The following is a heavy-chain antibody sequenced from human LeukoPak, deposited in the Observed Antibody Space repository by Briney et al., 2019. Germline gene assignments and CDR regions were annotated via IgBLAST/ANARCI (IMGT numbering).Heavy chain of an antibody. CDR3: ARGGYNPFDY. V-gene: IGHV3-7*01. CDR2: IKQDGSEK. J-gene: IGHJ4*02. CDR1: GFTFSSYW. Sequence: GSLRLSCVASGFTFSSYWMSWVRQAPGKGLEWVANIKQDGSEKYYVDSVKGRFTISRDNAKNSLYLQMNSLRAEDTAVYYCARGGYNPFDYWGQGTLVTVSS. D-gene: IGHD5-24*01.